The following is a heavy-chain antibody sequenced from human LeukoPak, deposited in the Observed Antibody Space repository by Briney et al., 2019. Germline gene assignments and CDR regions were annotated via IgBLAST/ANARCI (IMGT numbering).Heavy chain of an antibody. V-gene: IGHV3-23*01. CDR3: AKLESGTYSHLEY. Sequence: PGGTLRLSCAASGFTFSTCVMSWVRQAPGKLLEWVSAISSSGGSTYYADSVKGRFTISRDNSQNTLYLQIHSLRAEDTAVYYCAKLESGTYSHLEYWGQGTLVTVSS. D-gene: IGHD1-26*01. J-gene: IGHJ4*02. CDR2: ISSSGGST. CDR1: GFTFSTCV.